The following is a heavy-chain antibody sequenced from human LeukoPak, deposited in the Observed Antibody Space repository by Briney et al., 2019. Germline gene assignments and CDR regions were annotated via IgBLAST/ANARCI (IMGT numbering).Heavy chain of an antibody. Sequence: SETLSLTCTVSGASIYSSDPYWAWIRPPPGKGLEFIGNISYSGRTNYNPSLKSRVTISVDTSKNRFSLRLSSVTAADTAVYYCASQGAGTVITDYWGQGILVTVSS. CDR3: ASQGAGTVITDY. CDR2: ISYSGRT. D-gene: IGHD4-17*01. CDR1: GASIYSSDPY. V-gene: IGHV4-39*01. J-gene: IGHJ4*02.